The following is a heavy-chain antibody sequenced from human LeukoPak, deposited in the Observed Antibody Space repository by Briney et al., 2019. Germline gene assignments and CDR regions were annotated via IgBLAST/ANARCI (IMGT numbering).Heavy chain of an antibody. CDR1: GFTFADYA. Sequence: GGSLRLSCAASGFTFADYAMHWVRQTPGKGLEWVSGISWNSGNIDYADSVKGRFTISRDNAKNSLYLEMNSLRAEDTALYYCAKGRGYNYGYIFGYFDYWGQGTLVTVSS. V-gene: IGHV3-9*01. CDR2: ISWNSGNI. CDR3: AKGRGYNYGYIFGYFDY. D-gene: IGHD5-18*01. J-gene: IGHJ4*02.